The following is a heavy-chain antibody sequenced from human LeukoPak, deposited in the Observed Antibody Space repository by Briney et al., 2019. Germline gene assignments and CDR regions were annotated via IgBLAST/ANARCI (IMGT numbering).Heavy chain of an antibody. CDR2: ISGGGAGT. Sequence: GGSLRLSCAASGFSLSDAWMNRVRQAPGKGLEWVSSISGGGAGTYYADSVRGRFTISRDNSKNTLYLQMNSLRAEDTALYYCAKDFVRYNIQFDYWGQGALVTVSS. J-gene: IGHJ4*02. V-gene: IGHV3-23*01. CDR3: AKDFVRYNIQFDY. D-gene: IGHD1-1*01. CDR1: GFSLSDAW.